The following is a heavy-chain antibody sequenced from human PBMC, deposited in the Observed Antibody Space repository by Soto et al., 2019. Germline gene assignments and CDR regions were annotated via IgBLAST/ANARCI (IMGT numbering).Heavy chain of an antibody. J-gene: IGHJ6*02. CDR2: ISSSSSYI. CDR3: ARARIAARQVPYYYYYGMDV. D-gene: IGHD6-6*01. Sequence: GGSLRLSCAASGFTFSSYSMNWVRQAPGKGLEWVSSISSSSSYIYYADSVKGRFTISRDNAKNSLYLQMNSLRAEDTAVYYCARARIAARQVPYYYYYGMDVWGQGTTVTVSS. CDR1: GFTFSSYS. V-gene: IGHV3-21*01.